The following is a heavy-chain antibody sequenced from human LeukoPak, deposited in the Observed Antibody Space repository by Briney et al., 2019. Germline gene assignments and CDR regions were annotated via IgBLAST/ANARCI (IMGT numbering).Heavy chain of an antibody. D-gene: IGHD5-24*01. CDR3: AKIRGRDDWYYFDY. J-gene: IGHJ4*02. V-gene: IGHV3-23*01. CDR2: ISGSGVST. Sequence: PGGSLRLSCAASGFTFSSYSMNWVRQAPGKGLEWVSGISGSGVSTYYVDSVKGRFTISRDNSKNTFYLQMNSLRAEDMAVYYCAKIRGRDDWYYFDYWGQGTLVTVSS. CDR1: GFTFSSYS.